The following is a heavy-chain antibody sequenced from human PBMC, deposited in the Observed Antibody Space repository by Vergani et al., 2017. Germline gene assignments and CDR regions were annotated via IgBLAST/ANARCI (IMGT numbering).Heavy chain of an antibody. D-gene: IGHD3-9*01. CDR3: AREDLRYFDGLLFRPKSQYVFDI. CDR1: GGSFSGYY. J-gene: IGHJ3*02. V-gene: IGHV4-34*01. CDR2: INHSGST. Sequence: QVQLQQWGAGLLEPSETLSLTCAVYGGSFSGYYWSWIRQPPGKGLEWIGEINHSGSTNYNPSLKSRVTISVDTSKNQCSLKLSSVTAADTAVYYCAREDLRYFDGLLFRPKSQYVFDIWGQGTMVTVSS.